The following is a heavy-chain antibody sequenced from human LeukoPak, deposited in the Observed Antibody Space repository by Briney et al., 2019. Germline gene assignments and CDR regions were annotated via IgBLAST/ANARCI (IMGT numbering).Heavy chain of an antibody. CDR3: ARGTRYYSEY. V-gene: IGHV4-39*01. CDR1: GGSISSSSYY. Sequence: SETLSLTCTVSGGSISSSSYYWGWIRQPPGKGLEWFGSIYYSGSTYYNPSLKSRVTISVDTSKNQFSLKLSSVTAADTAVYYCARGTRYYSEYWGQGTLVTVSS. D-gene: IGHD3-10*01. CDR2: IYYSGST. J-gene: IGHJ4*02.